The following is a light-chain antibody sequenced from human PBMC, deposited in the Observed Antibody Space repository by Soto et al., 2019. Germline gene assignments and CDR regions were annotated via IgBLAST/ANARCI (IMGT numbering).Light chain of an antibody. Sequence: DIVMTQSPLSLSVTPGEPASISCRSSQSLLHSNGYNYLDWYLQKPGQSPQLLIYLGSNRASGVPDRFSGSGSGTDFTLKISRVEADDVGVYYCMQPLQSLTFGRGTKVEIK. CDR2: LGS. CDR1: QSLLHSNGYNY. J-gene: IGKJ1*01. CDR3: MQPLQSLT. V-gene: IGKV2-28*01.